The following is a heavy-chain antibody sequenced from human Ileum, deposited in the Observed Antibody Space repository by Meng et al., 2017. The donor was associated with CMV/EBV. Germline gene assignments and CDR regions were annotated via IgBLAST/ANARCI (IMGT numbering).Heavy chain of an antibody. V-gene: IGHV4-61*02. CDR1: GDSINSGSYY. CDR3: ARDAGGFYGSRDHRWFDP. J-gene: IGHJ5*02. D-gene: IGHD3-10*01. Sequence: QVQLQESGPGLVKPSQTLSLTCAFSGDSINSGSYYWSWIRQPAGKGLEWIGRFHSGGSTHYNPSLKSRVTISVDTSKNQFSLKMSSVTAADTAVYYCARDAGGFYGSRDHRWFDPWGQGTLVTVSS. CDR2: FHSGGST.